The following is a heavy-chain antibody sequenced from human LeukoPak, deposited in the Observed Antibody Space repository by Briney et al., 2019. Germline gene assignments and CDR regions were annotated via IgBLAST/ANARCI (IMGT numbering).Heavy chain of an antibody. V-gene: IGHV1-69*05. J-gene: IGHJ4*02. CDR1: GGTFSSYA. CDR2: IIPIFGTA. Sequence: SVKVSCKASGGTFSSYAISWVRQAPGQGLEWMGGIIPIFGTANYAQKFQGRVTITTDESTSTAYMELSSLRSEDTAVYYCASSRRIPQQRYYYDSSGYYLHSDYWGQGTLVTVSS. CDR3: ASSRRIPQQRYYYDSSGYYLHSDY. D-gene: IGHD3-22*01.